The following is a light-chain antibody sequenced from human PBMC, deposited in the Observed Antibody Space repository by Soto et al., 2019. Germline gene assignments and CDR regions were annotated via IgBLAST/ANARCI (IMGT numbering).Light chain of an antibody. V-gene: IGKV1-39*01. J-gene: IGKJ4*01. CDR1: QNIGNY. CDR2: AAS. Sequence: DIQMTQSPSSLSASVGDRVTITCRSSQNIGNYLNWFQQKRGKAPELLIYAASSLQNGAPSRFSRSGSGTDVTLTISSLQPEDFATYYCQQSSSIPLTFGGGTKVEIK. CDR3: QQSSSIPLT.